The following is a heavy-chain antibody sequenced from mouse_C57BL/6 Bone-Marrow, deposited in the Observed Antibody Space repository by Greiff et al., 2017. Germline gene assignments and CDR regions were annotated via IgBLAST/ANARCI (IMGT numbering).Heavy chain of an antibody. V-gene: IGHV3-1*01. CDR3: AGGGYGSSYEGYFDV. J-gene: IGHJ1*03. CDR1: GYSITSGYD. CDR2: ISYSGST. Sequence: VQLKESGPGMVKPSQSLSLTCTVTGYSITSGYDWHWIRHFPGNKLEWMGYISYSGSTNYNPTLKSRITITHDTSKNHFFLKLNSLTTEDTATDYCAGGGYGSSYEGYFDVWGTGTTVTVSS. D-gene: IGHD1-1*01.